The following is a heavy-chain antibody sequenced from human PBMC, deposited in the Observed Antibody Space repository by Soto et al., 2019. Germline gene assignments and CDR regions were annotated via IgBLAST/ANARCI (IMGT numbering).Heavy chain of an antibody. CDR3: ARRSFNSSVCVLTDPFDF. V-gene: IGHV4-4*07. J-gene: IGHJ4*02. Sequence: SETLSLTCTVSGASISGFYWSWIRKSAGKGLEWIGRIYATGTTDYNPSLKSRVMMSVDTSKKQFSLKLTSVTAADTAVYYCARRSFNSSVCVLTDPFDFWGQGTPVTVSS. CDR2: IYATGTT. CDR1: GASISGFY. D-gene: IGHD6-19*01.